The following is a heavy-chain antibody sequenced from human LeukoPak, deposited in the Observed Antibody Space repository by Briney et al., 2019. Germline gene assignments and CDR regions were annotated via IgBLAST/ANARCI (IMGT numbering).Heavy chain of an antibody. CDR3: ARAYPTGWFDP. D-gene: IGHD1-14*01. Sequence: ASVKVSCKASGGTFSSYAISWVRQAPGQGLEWMGWISAYNGNTNYAQKLQGRVTMTTDTSTSTAYMELRSLRSDDTAVYYCARAYPTGWFDPWGQGTLVTVSS. CDR2: ISAYNGNT. J-gene: IGHJ5*02. CDR1: GGTFSSYA. V-gene: IGHV1-18*01.